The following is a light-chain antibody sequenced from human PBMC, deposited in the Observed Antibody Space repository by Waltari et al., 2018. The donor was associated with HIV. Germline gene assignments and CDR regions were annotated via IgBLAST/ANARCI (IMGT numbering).Light chain of an antibody. V-gene: IGLV3-21*02. CDR2: DES. J-gene: IGLJ2*01. CDR1: NIGSKS. CDR3: QVWDSSSDHVV. Sequence: SYVLTQPPSVSVAPGQTTRITCGGTNIGSKSVHWDQPKPGQAPVLVVYDESDRTSGIPERVSGSNSGNTATLTISRVEAGDEADYYCQVWDSSSDHVVFGGGTRLTVL.